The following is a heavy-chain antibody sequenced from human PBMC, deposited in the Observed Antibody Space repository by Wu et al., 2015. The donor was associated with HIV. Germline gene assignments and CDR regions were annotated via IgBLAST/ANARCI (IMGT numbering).Heavy chain of an antibody. CDR1: GYTFTSYG. Sequence: QVQLVQSGAEVKKPGASVKVSCKAAGYTFTSYGISWVRQAPGQGLEWMGWISAYDGNTNYAQKLQGRVTMTTDTSTSTAYMEVRSLRSDDTAVFYCVRDQQWPTDYYHYYGMDVWAEGPTVTVSS. CDR2: ISAYDGNT. CDR3: VRDQQWPTDYYHYYGMDV. D-gene: IGHD6-19*01. V-gene: IGHV1-18*01. J-gene: IGHJ6*04.